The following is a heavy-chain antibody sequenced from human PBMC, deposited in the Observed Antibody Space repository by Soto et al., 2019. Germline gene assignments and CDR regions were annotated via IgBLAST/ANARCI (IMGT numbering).Heavy chain of an antibody. D-gene: IGHD5-12*01. V-gene: IGHV4-59*13. J-gene: IGHJ3*02. CDR3: ARGGGEATMVDAFDI. CDR1: GGSISSYY. Sequence: SETLSLTCTVSGGSISSYYWSWIRQPPGKGLEWIGYIYYSGSTNYNPSLKSRVTISVDTSKNQFSLKLSSVTAADTAVYYCARGGGEATMVDAFDIWGQGTMVTVSS. CDR2: IYYSGST.